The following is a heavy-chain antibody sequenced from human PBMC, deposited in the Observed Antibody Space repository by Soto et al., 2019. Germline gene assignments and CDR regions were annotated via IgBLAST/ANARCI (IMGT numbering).Heavy chain of an antibody. D-gene: IGHD3-3*01. CDR3: ARVGNNYDFWSGSSNIYFDY. J-gene: IGHJ4*02. CDR2: IYYSGST. Sequence: PSETLSLTCTVSGGSSSSGGYYWSWIRQHPGKGLEWIGYIYYSGSTYYTPSLKSRVTISVDTSKNHFSLKLSSVTAADTAVYYCARVGNNYDFWSGSSNIYFDYWGQGTLVTVSS. V-gene: IGHV4-31*03. CDR1: GGSSSSGGYY.